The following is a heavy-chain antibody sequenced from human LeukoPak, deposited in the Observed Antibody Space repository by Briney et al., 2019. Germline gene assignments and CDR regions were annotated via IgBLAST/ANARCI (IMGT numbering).Heavy chain of an antibody. CDR2: ISGSGGST. J-gene: IGHJ6*03. CDR1: GFTFSSYA. V-gene: IGHV3-23*01. Sequence: TGGSLRLSCAASGFTFSSYAMSWVRQAPGKGLEWVSAISGSGGSTYYADSVKGRFTISRDNSKNTLYLQMNSLRAEDTAVYYCATSTLPWIQPGYYHMDVWGKGTTVTVSS. CDR3: ATSTLPWIQPGYYHMDV. D-gene: IGHD5-18*01.